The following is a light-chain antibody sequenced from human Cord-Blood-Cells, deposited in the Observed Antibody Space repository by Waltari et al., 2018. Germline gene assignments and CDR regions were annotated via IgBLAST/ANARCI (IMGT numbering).Light chain of an antibody. CDR1: QSVSSY. V-gene: IGKV3-11*01. CDR2: DAS. J-gene: IGKJ4*01. CDR3: QQRSNWPRALT. Sequence: ELVLTQSPATLSLSPGERATPSCRASQSVSSYLAWYQQKPGQAPRLLIYDASNRATGIPARFSGSGSGTDFTLTISSLEPEDFAVYYCQQRSNWPRALTFGGGTKVEIK.